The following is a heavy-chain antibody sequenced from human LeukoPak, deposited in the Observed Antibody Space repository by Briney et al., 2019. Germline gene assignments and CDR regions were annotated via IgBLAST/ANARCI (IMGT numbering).Heavy chain of an antibody. CDR2: IYTGGST. V-gene: IGHV3-53*01. CDR3: ASAKNYYYYMDV. J-gene: IGHJ6*03. Sequence: GGSLRLSCAASGFTVSSNYMSWVRQAPGRGLEWVSVIYTGGSTYYADSVKGRFTISRDNSKNTLYLQMNSLRAEDTAVYYCASAKNYYYYMDVWGKGTTVTVPS. CDR1: GFTVSSNY.